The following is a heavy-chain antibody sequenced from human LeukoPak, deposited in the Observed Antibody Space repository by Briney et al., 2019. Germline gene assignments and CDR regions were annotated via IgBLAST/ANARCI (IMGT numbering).Heavy chain of an antibody. J-gene: IGHJ4*02. CDR1: GYTLTGYC. V-gene: IGHV1-2*02. CDR3: ARPGPFRDYGDYVLDY. CDR2: INPKSGGT. D-gene: IGHD4-17*01. Sequence: GASVKVSCKASGYTLTGYCMHWVRQAPGQGLEWMGWINPKSGGTNFAQKFQGRVTLTRDTSISTAYMELSRLRSDDTAVYYCARPGPFRDYGDYVLDYWGQGTLVTVSS.